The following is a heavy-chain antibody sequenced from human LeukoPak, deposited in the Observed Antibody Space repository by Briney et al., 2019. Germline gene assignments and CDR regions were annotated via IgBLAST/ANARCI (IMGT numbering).Heavy chain of an antibody. D-gene: IGHD2-2*01. CDR1: GFTVSSNY. J-gene: IGHJ4*02. V-gene: IGHV3-53*01. Sequence: GGSLRLSCAASGFTVSSNYMSWVRQAPGKGLEWVSVIYSGGSTYYADSVKGRFTISRDNSKNTLYLQMNSLRAEDTAVYYCARERSGCSSTSCSLNFDYWGQGILVTVSS. CDR3: ARERSGCSSTSCSLNFDY. CDR2: IYSGGST.